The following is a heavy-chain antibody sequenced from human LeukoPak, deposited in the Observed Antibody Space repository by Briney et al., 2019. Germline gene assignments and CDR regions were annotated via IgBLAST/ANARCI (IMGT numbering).Heavy chain of an antibody. Sequence: SETLSLTCTVSGGSISSHYWSWIRQPPGKGLEWIGYIYYSGSTNYNPSLKSQVTISVDTSKNQFSLKLSSVTAADTAVYYCARVLAIFGVPPRFDPWGQGTLVTVSS. J-gene: IGHJ5*02. CDR2: IYYSGST. CDR3: ARVLAIFGVPPRFDP. V-gene: IGHV4-59*11. CDR1: GGSISSHY. D-gene: IGHD3-3*01.